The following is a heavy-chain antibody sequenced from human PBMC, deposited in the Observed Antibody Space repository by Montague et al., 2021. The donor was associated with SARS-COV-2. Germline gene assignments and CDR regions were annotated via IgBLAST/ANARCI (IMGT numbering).Heavy chain of an antibody. V-gene: IGHV3-30*04. Sequence: SLRLSCAVSGFTFSSYAMHWVRQAPGKGLEWVAVISYGGSNKYYADSVKGRFTISRDDSKNTLYLQMNSLRAEDTAVYYCARPALESYSKSWYLDYWGQGTLVTVSS. D-gene: IGHD6-13*01. CDR2: ISYGGSNK. CDR3: ARPALESYSKSWYLDY. CDR1: GFTFSSYA. J-gene: IGHJ4*02.